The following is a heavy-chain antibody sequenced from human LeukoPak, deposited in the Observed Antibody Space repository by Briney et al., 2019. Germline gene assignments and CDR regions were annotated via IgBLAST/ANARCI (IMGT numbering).Heavy chain of an antibody. CDR2: MNPNSGNT. D-gene: IGHD3-22*01. CDR1: GYTFTSYD. J-gene: IGHJ6*02. CDR3: ATIGYYDSSGYSPTRYYYGMDV. Sequence: ASVKVSCKASGYTFTSYDINWVRQATGQGLEWMGWMNPNSGNTGYAQKFQGRVTMTRNTSISTAYMELSSLRSEDTAVYYCATIGYYDSSGYSPTRYYYGMDVWGQGTTVTVSS. V-gene: IGHV1-8*01.